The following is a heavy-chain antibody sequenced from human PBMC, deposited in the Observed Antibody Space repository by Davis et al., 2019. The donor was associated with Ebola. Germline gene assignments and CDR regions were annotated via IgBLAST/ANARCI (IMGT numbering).Heavy chain of an antibody. CDR1: GFTFSNYA. CDR2: ISYYGSNK. J-gene: IGHJ5*02. D-gene: IGHD2-8*01. V-gene: IGHV3-30-3*01. CDR3: ARVRVPYCSNGVCYSWFDP. Sequence: PGGSLTLSCAASGFTFSNYAMHWARQAPGKGLEWVAIISYYGSNKYYADSVKGRFTISRDNSKNTLYLQLNILRAEDTAVYYCARVRVPYCSNGVCYSWFDPWGQGTLVTVSS.